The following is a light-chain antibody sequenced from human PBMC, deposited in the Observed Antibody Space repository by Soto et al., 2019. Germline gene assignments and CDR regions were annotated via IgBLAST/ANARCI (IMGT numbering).Light chain of an antibody. CDR1: KLGTKY. V-gene: IGLV3-1*01. CDR3: QAWDSNTYV. CDR2: QDA. Sequence: SYELTQPPSVSVSPGQTASITCSGDKLGTKYVAWYQQKAGQSPVVVIYQDARRPSGIPERFSGSNSGNTATLTISGTQAMDEADYYCQAWDSNTYVFGNGTKLTVL. J-gene: IGLJ1*01.